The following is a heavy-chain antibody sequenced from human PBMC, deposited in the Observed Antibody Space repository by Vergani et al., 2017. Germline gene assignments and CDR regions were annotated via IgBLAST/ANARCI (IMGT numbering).Heavy chain of an antibody. CDR1: GFSFRNAW. Sequence: EVQLVESGAGIVKPGGSLRLSCVASGFSFRNAWMNWVRRTPGKGLEWVGRIKSTFDRGTTDYAAAVKGRFTISRDDSKNTLFLQMNGLKTEDIGVYYCTTDPRYCGDGSCXWLRDHHYYGMDVWGQGTTVTVSS. J-gene: IGHJ6*02. CDR2: IKSTFDRGTT. V-gene: IGHV3-15*07. CDR3: TTDPRYCGDGSCXWLRDHHYYGMDV. D-gene: IGHD2-21*01.